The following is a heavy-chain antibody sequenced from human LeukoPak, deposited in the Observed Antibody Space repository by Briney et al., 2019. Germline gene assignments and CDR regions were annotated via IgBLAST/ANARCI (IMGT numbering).Heavy chain of an antibody. D-gene: IGHD6-13*01. CDR3: ARTSAAAGPPFDY. Sequence: GGSLRLSCAASGFTFSSYGMHWVRQAPGKGLEWVAVISYDGSNKYYADSVKGRFTISRDNSKNTLYLQMNSLRAEDTAVYYCARTSAAAGPPFDYWGQGTLVTVSS. J-gene: IGHJ4*02. V-gene: IGHV3-30*03. CDR2: ISYDGSNK. CDR1: GFTFSSYG.